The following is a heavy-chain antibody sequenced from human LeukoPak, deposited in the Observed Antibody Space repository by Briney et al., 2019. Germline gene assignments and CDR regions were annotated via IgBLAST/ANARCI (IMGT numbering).Heavy chain of an antibody. Sequence: GSLRLSCAASGFIFSRYDMSWVRQPPKEGLEWVSTISFAGDKTAYTDSVKGRFIISRDNSKNTVYLQMNSLRAEDTAVYYCAKRRASDGSGYRAFEFWGQGTLVTVSS. CDR1: GFIFSRYD. CDR2: ISFAGDKT. J-gene: IGHJ4*02. V-gene: IGHV3-23*01. D-gene: IGHD3-22*01. CDR3: AKRRASDGSGYRAFEF.